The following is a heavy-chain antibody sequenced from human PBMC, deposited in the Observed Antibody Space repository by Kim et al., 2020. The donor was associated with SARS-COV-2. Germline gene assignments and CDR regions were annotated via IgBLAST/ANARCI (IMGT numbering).Heavy chain of an antibody. J-gene: IGHJ4*02. V-gene: IGHV4-34*01. Sequence: SETLSLTCAVYGGSFSGYYWSWIRQPPGKGLEWIGEINHSGSTNYNPSLKSRVTISVDTSKNQFSLKLSSVTAADTAVYYCARVPSFWSGYYRLIAAFDYWGQGTLITVSS. CDR1: GGSFSGYY. CDR2: INHSGST. D-gene: IGHD3-3*01. CDR3: ARVPSFWSGYYRLIAAFDY.